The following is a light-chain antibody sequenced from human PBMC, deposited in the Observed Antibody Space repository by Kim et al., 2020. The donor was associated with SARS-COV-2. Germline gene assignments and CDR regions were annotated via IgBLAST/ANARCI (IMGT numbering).Light chain of an antibody. CDR3: QQGYATPLT. Sequence: DIQMTQSPSSLSASVGDRVTITCRASQSISTYLNWYQQKQGKAPKLLIHAASSLQSGVPSRFSGSGSGTDLTLTISSLQPEDSASYYCQQGYATPLTFGQGTKVDIK. CDR1: QSISTY. V-gene: IGKV1-39*01. J-gene: IGKJ1*01. CDR2: AAS.